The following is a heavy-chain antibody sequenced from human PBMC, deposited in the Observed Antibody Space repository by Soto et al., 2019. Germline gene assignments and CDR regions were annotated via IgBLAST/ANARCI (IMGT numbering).Heavy chain of an antibody. CDR2: IYHSGST. J-gene: IGHJ6*02. CDR3: ARHIVVVVAATRYYYGMDV. D-gene: IGHD2-15*01. CDR1: GGSISSSNW. Sequence: QVQLQESGPGLVKPSGTLSLTCAVSGGSISSSNWWSWVRQPPGKGLEWIGEIYHSGSTNYNPSLKSRVTISVDKSKNQLSLKLSSVTAADTAVYYCARHIVVVVAATRYYYGMDVWGQGTTVTVSS. V-gene: IGHV4-4*02.